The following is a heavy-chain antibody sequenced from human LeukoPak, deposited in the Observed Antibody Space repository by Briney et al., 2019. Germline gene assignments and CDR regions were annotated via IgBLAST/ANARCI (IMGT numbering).Heavy chain of an antibody. Sequence: ASVKVSCKASGYSFTHHNVHWVRQAPGQALEWRGWIKPNNGDTKFSQKFQDRVTLTSDTSIDKAYMEMSGLTSDDTAIYYCARVLSAVTSTFDYWGQGTLVTVSS. CDR2: IKPNNGDT. J-gene: IGHJ4*02. CDR3: ARVLSAVTSTFDY. V-gene: IGHV1-2*02. CDR1: GYSFTHHN. D-gene: IGHD4-17*01.